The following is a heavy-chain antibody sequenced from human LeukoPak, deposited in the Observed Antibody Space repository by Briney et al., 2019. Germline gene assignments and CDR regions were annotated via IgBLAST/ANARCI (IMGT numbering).Heavy chain of an antibody. CDR1: GITFTSYN. V-gene: IGHV3-21*01. CDR3: ARDSYYYDSSFDY. J-gene: IGHJ4*02. CDR2: ISSSSSYM. Sequence: GGSLRLSCAASGITFTSYNMNWVRQAPGEGLEWVSSISSSSSYMYYADSVKGRFTISRDNAKKSLYLQMNSLRAEDTAVYYCARDSYYYDSSFDYWGQGTLVTVSS. D-gene: IGHD3-22*01.